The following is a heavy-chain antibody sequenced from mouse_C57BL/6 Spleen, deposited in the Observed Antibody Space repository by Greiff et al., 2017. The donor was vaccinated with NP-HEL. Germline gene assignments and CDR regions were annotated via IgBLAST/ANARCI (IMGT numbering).Heavy chain of an antibody. J-gene: IGHJ1*03. CDR2: IHPNSGST. CDR1: GYTFTSYW. CDR3: ARYYDGSSRNWYFDV. V-gene: IGHV1-64*01. D-gene: IGHD1-1*01. Sequence: QVQLQQPGAELVKPGASVKLSCKASGYTFTSYWMHWVKQRPGQGLEWIGMIHPNSGSTNYNEKFKSKATLTVDKSSSTAYMQLSSLTSEDSAVYYCARYYDGSSRNWYFDVWGTGTTVTVSS.